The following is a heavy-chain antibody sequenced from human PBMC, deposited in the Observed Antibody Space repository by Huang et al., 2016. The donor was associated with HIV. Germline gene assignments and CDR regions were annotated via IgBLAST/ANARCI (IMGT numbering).Heavy chain of an antibody. D-gene: IGHD2-15*01. V-gene: IGHV3-15*01. CDR1: GFIFSNTR. CDR2: INSKSDGGST. Sequence: EVQLVESGGGLVKPGGSLRLSCAASGFIFSNTRMSWVRQAPGQGLEWVGRINSKSDGGSTDYAAPVKGRFSISRDDSKNTLYLQMNSLKTEETAVYYCRGYCSGGTCQGYYFDYWGQGTLVTVSS. J-gene: IGHJ4*02. CDR3: RGYCSGGTCQGYYFDY.